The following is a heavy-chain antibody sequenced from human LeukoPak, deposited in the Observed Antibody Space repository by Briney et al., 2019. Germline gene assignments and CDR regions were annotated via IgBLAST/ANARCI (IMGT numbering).Heavy chain of an antibody. CDR2: ISGSGGST. D-gene: IGHD3-22*01. CDR3: AKSANYYDSSGYYFDY. CDR1: GFTFSSYA. Sequence: GGSLRLSCAASGFTFSSYAMSWVRQAPGKGLEWVSAISGSGGSTYYADSVKGRFTISRDNSKNTLYLQMNSRRAEDTAVYYCAKSANYYDSSGYYFDYWGQGTLVTVSS. V-gene: IGHV3-23*01. J-gene: IGHJ4*02.